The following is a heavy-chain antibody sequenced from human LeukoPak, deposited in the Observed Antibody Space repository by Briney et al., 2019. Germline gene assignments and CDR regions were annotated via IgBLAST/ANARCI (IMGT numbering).Heavy chain of an antibody. CDR2: MNPNSGNT. J-gene: IGHJ4*02. CDR3: ARGLSLDKSHVDY. V-gene: IGHV1-8*01. D-gene: IGHD2/OR15-2a*01. Sequence: ASVKVSCKASGYTFTTSDINWVRQATGQGLEWMGWMNPNSGNTGYAQKFLGRVTMTRNTSISTAYMELSSLRSEDTAVYYCARGLSLDKSHVDYWGQGTLVSVSS. CDR1: GYTFTTSD.